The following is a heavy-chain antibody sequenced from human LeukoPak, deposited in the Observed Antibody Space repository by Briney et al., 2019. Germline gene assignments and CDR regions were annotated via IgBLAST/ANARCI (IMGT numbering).Heavy chain of an antibody. CDR3: ARSLGYCSSTSCYGGYYFDY. CDR1: GGTFSSYA. D-gene: IGHD2-2*01. J-gene: IGHJ4*02. V-gene: IGHV1-69*13. CDR2: IIPTFGTA. Sequence: ASVKVSCKASGGTFSSYAISWVRQAPGQGLEWMGGIIPTFGTANYAQKFQGRVTITADESTSTAYMELSSLRSEDTAVYYCARSLGYCSSTSCYGGYYFDYWGQGTLVTVSS.